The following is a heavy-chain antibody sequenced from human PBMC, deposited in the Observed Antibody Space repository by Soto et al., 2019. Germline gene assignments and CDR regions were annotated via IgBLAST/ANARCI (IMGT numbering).Heavy chain of an antibody. Sequence: LRLSCAASGFTFRTYAMSWVRQAPGKGLEWVSVIRGSGGSPYYADSVKGRFIISRDNSKNTLYLQMNSLRPEDTAVYYCAKDEDIVVVPAALDVWGQGTTVTVSS. D-gene: IGHD2-2*01. CDR1: GFTFRTYA. J-gene: IGHJ6*02. V-gene: IGHV3-23*01. CDR3: AKDEDIVVVPAALDV. CDR2: IRGSGGSP.